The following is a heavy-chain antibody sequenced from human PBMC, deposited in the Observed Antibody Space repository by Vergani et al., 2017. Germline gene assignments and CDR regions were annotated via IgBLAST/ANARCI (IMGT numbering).Heavy chain of an antibody. J-gene: IGHJ4*02. CDR1: GFSFSSYS. Sequence: EVQLVESGGGLVKPGGSLRLSCAASGFSFSSYSMNWVRQAPGKGLEWVASISGSSSTIYYADSVKGRFTISRDNAKNSLYLQMNSLRAEDTAVYYCARATDDYGDYWGQGTLVTVSS. CDR2: ISGSSSTI. CDR3: ARATDDYGDY. V-gene: IGHV3-21*02.